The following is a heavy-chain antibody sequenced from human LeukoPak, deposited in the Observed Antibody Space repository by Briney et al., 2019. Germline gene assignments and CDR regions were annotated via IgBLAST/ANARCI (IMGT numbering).Heavy chain of an antibody. J-gene: IGHJ6*02. Sequence: SETLSLTCTVSGGSISGYFWSCIRQPPGQGLEFIGYIYYTGATLYNPSLKSRVTMSVDTSKNQFSLKLSSVTAADTAVYYCARHEPVGYYQLGMDVWGQGTTVTVSS. V-gene: IGHV4-59*08. CDR1: GGSISGYF. D-gene: IGHD2-15*01. CDR2: IYYTGAT. CDR3: ARHEPVGYYQLGMDV.